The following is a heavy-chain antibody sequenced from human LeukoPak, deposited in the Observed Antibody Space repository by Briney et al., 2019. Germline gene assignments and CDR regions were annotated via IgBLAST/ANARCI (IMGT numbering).Heavy chain of an antibody. CDR1: GYTFTSYG. CDR3: ARGVFYDFWSGYYGDY. J-gene: IGHJ4*02. Sequence: ASVKVSCKASGYTFTSYGISWVRQAPGQGLEWMGWISAYNGNTNYAQKLQGRVIMTTDTSTSTAYMELRSLRSDDTAVYYCARGVFYDFWSGYYGDYWGQGTLVTVSS. V-gene: IGHV1-18*01. D-gene: IGHD3-3*01. CDR2: ISAYNGNT.